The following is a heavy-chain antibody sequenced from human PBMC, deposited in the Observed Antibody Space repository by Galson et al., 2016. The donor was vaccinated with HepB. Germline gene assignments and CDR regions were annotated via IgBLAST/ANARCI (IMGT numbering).Heavy chain of an antibody. CDR3: ARDDSSGGSYYYYGLDV. D-gene: IGHD3-10*01. V-gene: IGHV7-4-1*02. CDR1: GFTFTNYA. CDR2: IDTNTGNP. J-gene: IGHJ6*02. Sequence: SVKVSCKASGFTFTNYAINWVRQAPGQGLEWMGWIDTNTGNPTYAQGFTGRFLFSLDTSVSTAYLQISSLKTEDTALYFRARDDSSGGSYYYYGLDVWGQGTTVIVSS.